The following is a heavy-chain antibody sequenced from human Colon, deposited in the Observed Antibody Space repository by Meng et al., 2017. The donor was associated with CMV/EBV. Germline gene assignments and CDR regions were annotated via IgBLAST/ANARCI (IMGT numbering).Heavy chain of an antibody. CDR3: GTFGGDFDY. J-gene: IGHJ4*02. Sequence: QFHLIQPGAGMREPGASVKDSCKASGYPFTGYLIHWVRQAPGQGLEWMGWINPYSGDTIYAQKFEVGVTMTRDASITTAYLELSSLKSDDTAVYYCGTFGGDFDYWGQGTLVTVSS. CDR2: INPYSGDT. D-gene: IGHD3-3*01. CDR1: GYPFTGYL. V-gene: IGHV1-2*02.